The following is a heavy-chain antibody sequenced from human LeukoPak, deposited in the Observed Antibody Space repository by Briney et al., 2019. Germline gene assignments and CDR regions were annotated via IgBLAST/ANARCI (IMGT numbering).Heavy chain of an antibody. D-gene: IGHD3-10*01. V-gene: IGHV3-53*01. Sequence: AGGSLRLSCVASGLTVRSNYMSWVRQAPGKGLEWVSVIYSGGRTYYADAVKGRFTMSRDNSKNTAYLQMNSLTAEDTAVYYCARDFETGGYYYYGMDVWGQGTTVTVSS. CDR2: IYSGGRT. CDR1: GLTVRSNY. J-gene: IGHJ6*02. CDR3: ARDFETGGYYYYGMDV.